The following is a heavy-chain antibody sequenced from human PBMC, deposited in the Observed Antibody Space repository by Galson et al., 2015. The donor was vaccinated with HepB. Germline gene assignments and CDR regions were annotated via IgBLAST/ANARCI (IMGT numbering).Heavy chain of an antibody. J-gene: IGHJ4*02. D-gene: IGHD3-10*01. CDR2: IIPILGIA. V-gene: IGHV1-69*04. CDR3: ARDEITMVRGVIITGDY. Sequence: SCKASGGTFSSYAISWVRQAPGQGLEWMGRIIPILGIANYAQKFQGRVTITADKSTSTAYMELSSLRSEDTAVYYCARDEITMVRGVIITGDYWGQGSLVTVSS. CDR1: GGTFSSYA.